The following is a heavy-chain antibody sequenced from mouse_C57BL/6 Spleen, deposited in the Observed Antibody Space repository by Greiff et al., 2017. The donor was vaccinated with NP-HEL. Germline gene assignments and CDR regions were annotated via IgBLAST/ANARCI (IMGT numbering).Heavy chain of an antibody. D-gene: IGHD1-1*01. Sequence: VQLQQSGAELVRPGASVTLSCTASGFNIKDDYMHWVKQRPEQGLEWIGWIDPENGDTEYASKFQGKATITADTSSNTAYLQLSSLTSEDTAVYYCTTSPITTVVAGDYAMDDWGKGTSGTVSS. CDR3: TTSPITTVVAGDYAMDD. J-gene: IGHJ4*01. CDR1: GFNIKDDY. V-gene: IGHV14-4*01. CDR2: IDPENGDT.